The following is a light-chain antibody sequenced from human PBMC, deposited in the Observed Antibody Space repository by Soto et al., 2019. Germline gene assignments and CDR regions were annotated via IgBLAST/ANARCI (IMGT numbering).Light chain of an antibody. J-gene: IGKJ5*01. CDR2: GAS. CDR1: QSISSW. V-gene: IGKV1-39*01. CDR3: QQTYTTPEIT. Sequence: DIQLTQSPSTLPASVGDRVTITCRASQSISSWLAWYQQKPGKAPNLLMYGASYLKSGVPTRFSGSGSGTDFTLTISSLQPEDFATYYCQQTYTTPEITFGQGTRLEIK.